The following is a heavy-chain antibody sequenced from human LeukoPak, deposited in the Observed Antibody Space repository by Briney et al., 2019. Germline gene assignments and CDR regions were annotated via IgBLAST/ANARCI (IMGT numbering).Heavy chain of an antibody. V-gene: IGHV4-34*01. CDR3: ARLGRGSITMVRGVISDY. CDR2: INHSGST. Sequence: SETLSLTCAVYGGSFSGYYWTWIRQPPGKGLEWIGEINHSGSTNYNPSLKSRVTISVDTSKNQFSLKLSSVTAADTAVYYCARLGRGSITMVRGVISDYWGQGTLVTVSS. CDR1: GGSFSGYY. D-gene: IGHD3-10*01. J-gene: IGHJ4*02.